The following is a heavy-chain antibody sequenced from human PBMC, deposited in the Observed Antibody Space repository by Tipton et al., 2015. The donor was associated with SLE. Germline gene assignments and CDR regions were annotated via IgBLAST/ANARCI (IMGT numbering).Heavy chain of an antibody. CDR3: ARSKTSRYCYGMDV. Sequence: SLRLSCAASGFSFSSYWMSWVRQAPGKGLEWVAKIRQDGSEKYYVDSVRGRFTISRDNAKNSVYLQMNSLRAEDTAVYYCARSKTSRYCYGMDVWGQGAMVTVSS. V-gene: IGHV3-7*03. CDR1: GFSFSSYW. CDR2: IRQDGSEK. J-gene: IGHJ6*02. D-gene: IGHD1-1*01.